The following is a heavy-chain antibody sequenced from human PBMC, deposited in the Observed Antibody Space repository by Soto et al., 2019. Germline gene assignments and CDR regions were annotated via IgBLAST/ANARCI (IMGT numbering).Heavy chain of an antibody. CDR1: GFTFSHYA. CDR3: AKDYGEYDPLFDY. J-gene: IGHJ4*02. Sequence: PGGSLRLSCEASGFTFSHYAMSWVRQSPGKGLEWVSGITSGDSTYYAASVKGRFTTSRDNSKNTLYLQMNSLRAEDTAVYYCAKDYGEYDPLFDYWGQGTLVTAPQ. CDR2: ITSGDST. D-gene: IGHD4-17*01. V-gene: IGHV3-23*01.